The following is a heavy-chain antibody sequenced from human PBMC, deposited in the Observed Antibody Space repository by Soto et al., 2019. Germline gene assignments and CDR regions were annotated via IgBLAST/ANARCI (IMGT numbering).Heavy chain of an antibody. V-gene: IGHV1-46*01. J-gene: IGHJ4*02. Sequence: ASVKVSCKASGYTFTSYYMHWVRQAPGQGLEWMGIINPSGGSTSYAQKFQGRVTMTRDTSTSTVYMELSSLRSEDTAVYYCARVHEYSSSYSGLDLADWGKGNLVTVYS. CDR3: ARVHEYSSSYSGLDLAD. CDR1: GYTFTSYY. CDR2: INPSGGST. D-gene: IGHD6-6*01.